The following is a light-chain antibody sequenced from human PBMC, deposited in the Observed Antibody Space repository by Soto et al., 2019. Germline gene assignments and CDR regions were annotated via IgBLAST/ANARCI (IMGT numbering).Light chain of an antibody. CDR1: QNIRNNN. V-gene: IGKV3-20*01. CDR2: GAS. CDR3: QQSGSSAPIK. J-gene: IGKJ5*01. Sequence: EIVLTQSPGTLSLSPGERATLSCRASQNIRNNNLNWYQQKPGQAPRLLIYGASIRATGIPDRFNASGPGTDFTLTISRLEPEDFALYYCQQSGSSAPIKFGQGARMEIK.